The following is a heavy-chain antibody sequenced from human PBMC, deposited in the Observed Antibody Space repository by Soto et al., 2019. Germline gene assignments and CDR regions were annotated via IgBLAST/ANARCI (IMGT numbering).Heavy chain of an antibody. V-gene: IGHV1-46*01. CDR3: ARDRYSSSWYPWGQGYFYGMDV. CDR2: INPSGGST. CDR1: GYTFTSYY. J-gene: IGHJ6*02. D-gene: IGHD6-13*01. Sequence: ASVKVSCKASGYTFTSYYMHWVRQAPGQGLEWMGIINPSGGSTSYAQKFQGRVTMTRDTSTSTVYMELSSLRSEDTAVYYCARDRYSSSWYPWGQGYFYGMDVWGQGTTVTVSS.